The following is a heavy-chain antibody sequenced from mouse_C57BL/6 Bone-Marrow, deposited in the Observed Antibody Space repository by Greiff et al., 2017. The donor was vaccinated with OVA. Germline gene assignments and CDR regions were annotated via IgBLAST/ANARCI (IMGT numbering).Heavy chain of an antibody. CDR2: ISSGSSTI. CDR3: ARPRITTVVATDAMDY. CDR1: GFTFSDYG. Sequence: DVMLVESGGGLVKPGGSLKLSCAASGFTFSDYGMHWVRQAPEKGLEWVAYISSGSSTIYYADTVKGRFTISRDNAKNNLFLQMTSLRSEDTAMYYCARPRITTVVATDAMDYWGQGTSVTVSS. J-gene: IGHJ4*01. V-gene: IGHV5-17*01. D-gene: IGHD1-1*01.